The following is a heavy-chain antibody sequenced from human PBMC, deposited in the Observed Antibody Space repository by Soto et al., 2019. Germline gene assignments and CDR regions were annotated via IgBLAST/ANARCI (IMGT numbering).Heavy chain of an antibody. CDR3: TREAGWQRMVPYD. V-gene: IGHV1-18*04. CDR1: GYTFTSYG. J-gene: IGHJ4*02. D-gene: IGHD6-25*01. CDR2: DSAFNGDT. Sequence: QVQLEQSGSEVKKPGASVNVSCKAFGYTFTSYGFSWVRQVPGLGLEWLGWDSAFNGDTHYAQTMKGRLTVTTATSTTSVHMELRRLSPADTAVYYCTREAGWQRMVPYDWGQGTLVTVS.